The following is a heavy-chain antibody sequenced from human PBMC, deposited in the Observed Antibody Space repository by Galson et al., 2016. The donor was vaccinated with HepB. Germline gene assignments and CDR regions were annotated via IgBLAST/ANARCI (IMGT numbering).Heavy chain of an antibody. CDR3: VRDNDSTSYYYYRMDV. CDR2: IYDSGGT. Sequence: SETLSLTCAVSGDSISESWWSWIRQPPGKGLEWIGYIYDSGGTKYNPSLKNRVTISLDTSKNQFSLKLSSVTAADTAVYYCVRDNDSTSYYYYRMDVWGQGITVTVSS. V-gene: IGHV4-59*01. D-gene: IGHD2-2*01. J-gene: IGHJ6*02. CDR1: GDSISESW.